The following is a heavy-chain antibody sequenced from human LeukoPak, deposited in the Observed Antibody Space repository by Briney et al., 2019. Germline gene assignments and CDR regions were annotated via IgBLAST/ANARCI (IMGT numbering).Heavy chain of an antibody. V-gene: IGHV3-30*03. CDR2: ISYDGSEK. D-gene: IGHD5-18*01. CDR1: GFTFSSFG. CDR3: ARGEPTKQLWERYYYYYMDV. J-gene: IGHJ6*03. Sequence: GRSLRLSCAASGFTFSSFGMHWVRQAPGKGLEWVSIISYDGSEKYYSDSVKGRFTISRDDSKNTLYLQMNSLRAEDTAVYYCARGEPTKQLWERYYYYYMDVWGKGTTVTISS.